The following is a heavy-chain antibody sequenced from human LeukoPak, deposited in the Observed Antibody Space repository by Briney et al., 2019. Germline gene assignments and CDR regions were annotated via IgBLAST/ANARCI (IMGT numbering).Heavy chain of an antibody. J-gene: IGHJ6*02. D-gene: IGHD2/OR15-2a*01. CDR3: ARGNNYYYYGMDV. V-gene: IGHV3-21*04. CDR2: IRASSADV. Sequence: GSLRLSCATSGFTFSGNSMNRVRQAPGKGLEWVSYIRASSADVSYADSVKGRFTISRDNAENSVSLQMNSLRAEDTALYYCARGNNYYYYGMDVWGQGTTVTVSS. CDR1: GFTFSGNS.